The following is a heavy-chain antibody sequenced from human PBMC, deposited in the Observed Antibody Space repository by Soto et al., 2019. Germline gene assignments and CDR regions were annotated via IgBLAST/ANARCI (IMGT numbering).Heavy chain of an antibody. J-gene: IGHJ4*02. CDR3: ARATRCSGGSCYRSRPYYFDY. V-gene: IGHV3-66*01. CDR2: IYSGGST. D-gene: IGHD2-15*01. Sequence: GSLRLSCAASGFTVSSNYMSWVRQAPGKGLEWVSVIYSGGSTYYADSVKGRFTISRDNSKNTLYLQMNSLRAEDTAVYYCARATRCSGGSCYRSRPYYFDYWGQGTLVTVSS. CDR1: GFTVSSNY.